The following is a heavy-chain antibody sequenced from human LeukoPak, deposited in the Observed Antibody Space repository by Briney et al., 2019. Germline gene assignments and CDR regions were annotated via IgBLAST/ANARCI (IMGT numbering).Heavy chain of an antibody. CDR1: GFTFSSYE. CDR3: AKDLGGSYYYFHY. CDR2: IDSSGSTI. Sequence: PGGSLRLSCAASGFTFSSYEMNWVRQAPGKGLEWVSYIDSSGSTIHYADSVKGRFTISRDNAKNSLYLQMNSLRAEDTAVYYCAKDLGGSYYYFHYWGQGTLVTVSS. J-gene: IGHJ4*02. D-gene: IGHD1-26*01. V-gene: IGHV3-48*03.